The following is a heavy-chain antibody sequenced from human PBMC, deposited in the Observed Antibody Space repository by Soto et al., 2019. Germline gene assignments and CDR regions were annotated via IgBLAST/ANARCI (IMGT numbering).Heavy chain of an antibody. J-gene: IGHJ4*02. V-gene: IGHV6-1*01. CDR3: ARDALVGSIAVAGGGYDY. CDR2: TYYRSKWYN. D-gene: IGHD6-19*01. CDR1: GDSVSSNSAA. Sequence: QVQLQQSGPGLVKPSQTLSLTCAISGDSVSSNSAAWNWIRQSPSRGLEWLGRTYYRSKWYNDYAETVKSRITINPDTSKNQFSLQLNSVTPEDTAVYYCARDALVGSIAVAGGGYDYWGQGTLVTVSS.